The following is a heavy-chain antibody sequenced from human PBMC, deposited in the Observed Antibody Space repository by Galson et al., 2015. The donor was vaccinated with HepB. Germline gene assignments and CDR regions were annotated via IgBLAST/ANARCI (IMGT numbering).Heavy chain of an antibody. Sequence: CAISGDSVSSDSVAWNWIRQSPSRGLEWLGRTYYRSKWNNDYAGSVKSRITINPDTSKNQFSLHLNSVTPEDTAVYYCARISHAFGVNDAFDIWGQGTMVTVSS. J-gene: IGHJ3*02. CDR1: GDSVSSDSVA. CDR2: TYYRSKWNN. CDR3: ARISHAFGVNDAFDI. D-gene: IGHD3-16*01. V-gene: IGHV6-1*01.